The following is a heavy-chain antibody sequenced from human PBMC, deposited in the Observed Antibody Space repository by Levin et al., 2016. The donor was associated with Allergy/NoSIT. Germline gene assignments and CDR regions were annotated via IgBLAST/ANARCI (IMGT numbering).Heavy chain of an antibody. Sequence: RQAPGKGLEWVSYISRSGSASSARDYADSVKGRFTVSRDNTKNSLNLQMNSLRAEDTAVYYCARESPTGEPRGFDCWGQGTLVTVSS. V-gene: IGHV3-11*01. D-gene: IGHD7-27*01. CDR2: ISRSGSASSAR. J-gene: IGHJ4*02. CDR3: ARESPTGEPRGFDC.